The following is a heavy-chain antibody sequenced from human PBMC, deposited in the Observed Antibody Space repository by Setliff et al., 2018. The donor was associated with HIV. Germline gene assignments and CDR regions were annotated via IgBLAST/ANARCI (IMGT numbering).Heavy chain of an antibody. Sequence: PGGSLRLSCAASRFDFNNYWMCWVRQAPGKGLEWVANIGQDGSEKNHVDSVKGRFPISRDNAKNSLYLQMNSPRAEDTAVYFCARDVAVAGTEFWGQGTLVTVSS. CDR1: RFDFNNYW. CDR2: IGQDGSEK. J-gene: IGHJ4*02. V-gene: IGHV3-7*01. CDR3: ARDVAVAGTEF. D-gene: IGHD6-19*01.